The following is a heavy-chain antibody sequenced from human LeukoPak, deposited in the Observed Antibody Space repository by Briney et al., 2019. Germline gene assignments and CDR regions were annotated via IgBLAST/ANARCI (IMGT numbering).Heavy chain of an antibody. CDR3: ATDPRLLIY. V-gene: IGHV3-11*01. CDR1: YY. D-gene: IGHD2-21*01. Sequence: YYWGWIRQTPGKGLEWLAYISGSSSDIYYADSVKGRFTISRDNAKNSLFLQMNGLRPEDTALYYCATDPRLLIYWGHRTLVTVSS. J-gene: IGHJ4*01. CDR2: ISGSSSDI.